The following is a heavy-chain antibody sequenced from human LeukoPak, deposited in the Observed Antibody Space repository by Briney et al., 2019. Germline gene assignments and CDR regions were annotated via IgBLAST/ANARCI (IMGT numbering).Heavy chain of an antibody. D-gene: IGHD3-10*01. CDR2: INPNSGGT. J-gene: IGHJ4*02. V-gene: IGHV1-2*06. CDR3: ARALLWFGESDPPDY. CDR1: GYTFTSHD. Sequence: ASVKVSCKASGYTFTSHDINWVRQATGQGLEWMGRINPNSGGTNYAQKFQGRVTMTRDTSISTAYMELSRLRSDDTAVYYCARALLWFGESDPPDYWGQGTLVTVSS.